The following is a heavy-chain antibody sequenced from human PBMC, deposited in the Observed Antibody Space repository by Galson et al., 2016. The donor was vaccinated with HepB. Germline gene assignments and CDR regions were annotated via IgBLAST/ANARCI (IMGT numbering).Heavy chain of an antibody. CDR2: ISTSGTT. J-gene: IGHJ4*02. V-gene: IGHV3-53*01. CDR1: GFNVSSNY. CDR3: ARDGYGMGYFDY. D-gene: IGHD1-1*01. Sequence: SLRLSCAASGFNVSSNYISWVRQAPGRGLEWVSLISTSGTTSYADSVKGRFTISRDNSRNTLSLQINSLRADDTAVYYCARDGYGMGYFDYWGQGAPVTVSS.